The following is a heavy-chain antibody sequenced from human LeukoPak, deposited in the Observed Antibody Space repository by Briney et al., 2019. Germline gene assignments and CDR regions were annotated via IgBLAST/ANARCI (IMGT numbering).Heavy chain of an antibody. CDR1: GFTFSSYG. J-gene: IGHJ6*04. V-gene: IGHV3-30*18. CDR2: ISYDGSNK. D-gene: IGHD6-19*01. Sequence: PGRSLRLSCAASGFTFSSYGMHWVRQAPGKGLEWVAVISYDGSNKYYADSVKGRFTISKDNSKNTLYLQMNSLRAEDTAVYYCAKVSSGAAPDPNYGMDVWGKGTTVTVSS. CDR3: AKVSSGAAPDPNYGMDV.